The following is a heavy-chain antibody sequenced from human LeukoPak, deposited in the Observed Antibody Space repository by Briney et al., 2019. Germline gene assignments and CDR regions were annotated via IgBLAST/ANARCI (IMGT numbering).Heavy chain of an antibody. D-gene: IGHD6-19*01. Sequence: GGSLRLSCAASGFTFSSYAMSWVRQAPGKGLEWVSAISGSGGSTYYADSVKGRFTISRDNSKNTLYLQMNSLRAEDTAVYYCASVMEGYSSGWYSAYFDYWGQGTLVTVSS. CDR2: ISGSGGST. CDR1: GFTFSSYA. CDR3: ASVMEGYSSGWYSAYFDY. V-gene: IGHV3-23*01. J-gene: IGHJ4*02.